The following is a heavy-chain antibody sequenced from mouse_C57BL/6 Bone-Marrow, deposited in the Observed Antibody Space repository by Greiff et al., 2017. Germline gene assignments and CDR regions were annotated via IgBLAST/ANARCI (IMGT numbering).Heavy chain of an antibody. J-gene: IGHJ2*01. Sequence: QVQLKQSGAELARPGASVKLSCKASGYTFTSYGISWVKQRNGQGLEWIGEIYPRSGNTYYNEQFKGKAPLTADTSSSTAYMELRSLTSEDSAVXFGARVRDHGATRYWGQGTTLTVSS. CDR1: GYTFTSYG. CDR3: ARVRDHGATRY. CDR2: IYPRSGNT. V-gene: IGHV1-81*01.